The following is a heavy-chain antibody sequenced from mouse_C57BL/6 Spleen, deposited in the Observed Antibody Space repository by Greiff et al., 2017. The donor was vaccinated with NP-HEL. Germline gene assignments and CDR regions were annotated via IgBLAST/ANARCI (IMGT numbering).Heavy chain of an antibody. J-gene: IGHJ2*01. CDR1: GFTFSSYA. Sequence: EVQLVESGGGLVKPGGSLKLSCAASGFTFSSYAMSWVRQTPERGLEWVATISDGGSYAYYPDNVKGRFTISRDNAKNSLYLQMSHLKSEDRAMYYCGRGSNSDFDYWGQGTTLTVSS. V-gene: IGHV5-4*01. CDR3: GRGSNSDFDY. D-gene: IGHD2-5*01. CDR2: ISDGGSYA.